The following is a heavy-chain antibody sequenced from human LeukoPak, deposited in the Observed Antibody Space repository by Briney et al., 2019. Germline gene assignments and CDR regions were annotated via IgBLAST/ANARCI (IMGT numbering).Heavy chain of an antibody. V-gene: IGHV3-11*01. CDR2: ISSSGSTI. D-gene: IGHD2-2*01. J-gene: IGHJ6*02. Sequence: GGSLRLSCAASGFTFSDYYMSWIRQAPGKGLEWVSYISSSGSTIYYADSVKGRLTISRDNAKNSLYLQMNSLRAEDTAVYYCASSSTSTVHYYYYYGMDVWGQGTTVTVSS. CDR1: GFTFSDYY. CDR3: ASSSTSTVHYYYYYGMDV.